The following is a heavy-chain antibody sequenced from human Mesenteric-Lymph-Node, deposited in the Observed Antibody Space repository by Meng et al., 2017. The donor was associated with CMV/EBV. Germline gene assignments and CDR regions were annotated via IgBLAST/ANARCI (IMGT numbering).Heavy chain of an antibody. CDR3: ARRYGGQTFDY. CDR1: GGSFSGYY. J-gene: IGHJ4*02. V-gene: IGHV4-34*01. D-gene: IGHD4/OR15-4a*01. Sequence: SETLSLTCAVYGGSFSGYYWSWIRQPPGKGLEWIGEINHSGSTNYNPSLKSRVTISVDTSKHHFSLKLSSATAVDTAVYYCARRYGGQTFDYWGQGTLVTVSS. CDR2: INHSGST.